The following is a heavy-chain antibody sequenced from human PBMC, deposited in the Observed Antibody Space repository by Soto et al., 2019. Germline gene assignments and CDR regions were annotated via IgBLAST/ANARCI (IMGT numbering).Heavy chain of an antibody. CDR3: ARGYDPLGRPPGTTFDY. D-gene: IGHD3-3*01. V-gene: IGHV1-46*03. CDR1: GYTFTSYY. J-gene: IGHJ4*02. Sequence: ASVKVSCKASGYTFTSYYMHWVRQAPGQGLEWMGIINPSGGSTSYAQKFQGRVTMTRDTSTSTVYMELSSLRSEDTAVYYCARGYDPLGRPPGTTFDYWGQGTLVTVSS. CDR2: INPSGGST.